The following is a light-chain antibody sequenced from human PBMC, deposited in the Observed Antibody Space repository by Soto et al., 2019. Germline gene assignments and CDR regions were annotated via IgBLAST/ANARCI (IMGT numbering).Light chain of an antibody. CDR1: QSVGNNY. J-gene: IGKJ4*01. V-gene: IGKV3-20*01. CDR3: QQYGSTPLT. Sequence: EIVLTQSPGTLSLSPGERATLSCRASQSVGNNYLAWYQQKPGQAPRFLIHDASSRATGIPDRFSGSGSGTDFTLTISRLEPEDFAVYYCQQYGSTPLTFGGGTKVENK. CDR2: DAS.